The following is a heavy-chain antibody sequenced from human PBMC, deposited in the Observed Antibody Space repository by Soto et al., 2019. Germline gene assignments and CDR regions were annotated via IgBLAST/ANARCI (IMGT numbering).Heavy chain of an antibody. V-gene: IGHV4-30-4*01. D-gene: IGHD1-1*01. Sequence: QVQLQESGPGLVKPSQTLSLICTVSGGSISSGDYYWSWIRQPPGMALEWIAYIYYSGNTYYNPSLQSRVTISVDTSKNQCSLRLSSLTAADTAVYYCARHPRGTWVDHWGQGILVTVSS. CDR1: GGSISSGDYY. CDR2: IYYSGNT. CDR3: ARHPRGTWVDH. J-gene: IGHJ4*02.